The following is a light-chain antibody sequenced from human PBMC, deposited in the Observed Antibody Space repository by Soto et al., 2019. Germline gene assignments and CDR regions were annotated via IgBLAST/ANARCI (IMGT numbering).Light chain of an antibody. Sequence: EIVLTQSPGTLSLSPGERATLSCRASQSVSSSYLAWYQQKPGQAPRVLIYGASSRATGIPDRFSGSGSGTDFTLTISRLEPEDFAVYYCQQYGSPLTFGGGTKVDIK. V-gene: IGKV3-20*01. CDR3: QQYGSPLT. CDR1: QSVSSSY. J-gene: IGKJ4*01. CDR2: GAS.